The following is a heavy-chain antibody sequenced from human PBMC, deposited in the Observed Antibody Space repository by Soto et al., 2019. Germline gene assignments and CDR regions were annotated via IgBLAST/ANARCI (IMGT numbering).Heavy chain of an antibody. CDR1: GYSFTSYW. Sequence: PGESLKISCKGSGYSFTSYWISWVRQMPGKGLEWMGRIDPSDSYTNYSPSFQGHVTISADKSISTAYLQWSSLKASDTAMYYCARLPPIGGYDSYYYYGMDVWGQGTTVTSP. V-gene: IGHV5-10-1*01. D-gene: IGHD5-12*01. J-gene: IGHJ6*02. CDR2: IDPSDSYT. CDR3: ARLPPIGGYDSYYYYGMDV.